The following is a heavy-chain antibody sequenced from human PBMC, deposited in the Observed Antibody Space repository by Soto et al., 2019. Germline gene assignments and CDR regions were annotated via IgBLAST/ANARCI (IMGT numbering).Heavy chain of an antibody. CDR3: ARLGGWSVDY. CDR1: GGSISSYY. CDR2: IYYSGST. V-gene: IGHV4-59*08. D-gene: IGHD3-16*01. J-gene: IGHJ4*02. Sequence: QVQLQESGPGLVKPSETLSLTCTVSGGSISSYYWSWIRQPPGKGLEWIGYIYYSGSTNYNPSLRSRVTRSVDTSKNQFSLKLSSVTAADTAVYYCARLGGWSVDYWGQGTLVTVSS.